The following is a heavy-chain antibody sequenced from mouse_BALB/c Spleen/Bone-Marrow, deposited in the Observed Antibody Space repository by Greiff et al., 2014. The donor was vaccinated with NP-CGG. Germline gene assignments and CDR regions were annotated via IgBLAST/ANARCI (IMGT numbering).Heavy chain of an antibody. J-gene: IGHJ2*01. Sequence: VQLKQSGGGLVQPGGALKLSCANSGFTFSSYGLSLGRQTPDKRVGFVASTNSNGGSTYYPDSVKGRFTISRDNAKNTLSLQMSSLKSEDTAMYYCARGNYGNYVDYFDYWGQGTTLTVSS. CDR3: ARGNYGNYVDYFDY. CDR2: TNSNGGST. D-gene: IGHD2-1*01. V-gene: IGHV5-6-3*01. CDR1: GFTFSSYG.